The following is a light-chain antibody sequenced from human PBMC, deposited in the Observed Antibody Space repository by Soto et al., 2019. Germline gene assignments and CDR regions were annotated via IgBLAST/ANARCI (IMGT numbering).Light chain of an antibody. J-gene: IGLJ1*01. CDR3: CSYAVPGTYA. CDR1: SSDVGSYNL. Sequence: QSVLTQPASVSGSPGQSITIYCTGTSSDVGSYNLVAWFQHHPGKAPKLMIYEGSRRPSGISNRFSGSKSGNAASLTISGLQAEDESDYYGCSYAVPGTYAFG. CDR2: EGS. V-gene: IGLV2-23*01.